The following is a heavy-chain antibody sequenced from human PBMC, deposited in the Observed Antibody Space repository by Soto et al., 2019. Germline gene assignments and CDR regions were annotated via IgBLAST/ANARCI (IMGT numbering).Heavy chain of an antibody. J-gene: IGHJ6*02. CDR2: INHSGST. V-gene: IGHV4-34*01. CDR3: ARATSISGVVTMTSYYYYGMDV. Sequence: PSETLSLTCAVYGGSFSGYYWSWIRQPPGKGLEWIGEINHSGSTNYNPSLKSRVTISVDTSKNQFSLKLSSVTAADTAVYYCARATSISGVVTMTSYYYYGMDVWGQGTTVTVSS. D-gene: IGHD3-3*01. CDR1: GGSFSGYY.